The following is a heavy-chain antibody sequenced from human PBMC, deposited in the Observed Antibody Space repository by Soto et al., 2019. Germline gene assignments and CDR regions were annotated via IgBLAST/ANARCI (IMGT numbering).Heavy chain of an antibody. CDR3: ARLVWSYGTWFDP. CDR2: IYYSGST. J-gene: IGHJ5*02. CDR1: GGSISSYY. V-gene: IGHV4-59*08. D-gene: IGHD5-18*01. Sequence: QVQLQESGPGLVKPSETLSLTCTVSGGSISSYYWSWIRQPPGKGLEWIGYIYYSGSTNYNPSLKSRVTISVDTSKNQCSLKLSSVTAADTAVYYCARLVWSYGTWFDPWGQGTLVTVSS.